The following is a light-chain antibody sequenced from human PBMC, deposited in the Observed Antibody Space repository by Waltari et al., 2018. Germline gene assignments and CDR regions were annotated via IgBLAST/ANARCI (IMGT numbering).Light chain of an antibody. CDR2: TAS. Sequence: DIQMTQSPSSLSASVGDRVTITCRASQTISSYLNWSQQKLGKAPHLLIYTASSLQSGVPSRFSGSGSGTDFTLTISSLQPEDFATYYCQQSSSTPPWTFGQGTKVEIK. CDR1: QTISSY. V-gene: IGKV1-39*01. J-gene: IGKJ1*01. CDR3: QQSSSTPPWT.